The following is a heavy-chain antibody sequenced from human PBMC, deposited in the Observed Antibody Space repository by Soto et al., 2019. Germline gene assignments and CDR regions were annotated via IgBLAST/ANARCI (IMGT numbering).Heavy chain of an antibody. CDR3: ERMALYVFWSGRNWFAP. CDR1: GGSFSGYY. Sequence: SETLSLTCAVYGGSFSGYYWTWIRQPPGKGLEWIGEINHSGTTTYNPSLKSRVTISVDTSRDQFSLKLSSVTAADTAVYYCERMALYVFWSGRNWFAPWGQGPLVTVSS. CDR2: INHSGTT. V-gene: IGHV4-34*01. J-gene: IGHJ5*02. D-gene: IGHD3-3*01.